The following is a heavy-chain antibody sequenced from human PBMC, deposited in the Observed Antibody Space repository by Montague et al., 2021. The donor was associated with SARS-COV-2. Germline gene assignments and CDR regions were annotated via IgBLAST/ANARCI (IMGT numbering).Heavy chain of an antibody. J-gene: IGHJ6*02. CDR2: IYSGGST. V-gene: IGHV3-66*01. CDR3: ARDLLEIGGMDV. Sequence: LSLSCSASGIPVSRNYMNWVRQAPGKGLEWVSLIYSGGSTYYAGSVKGRFTISRDNSKNTLYLQMNSLRAEDTAVYYCARDLLEIGGMDVWGQGTTVTVSS. D-gene: IGHD1-1*01. CDR1: GIPVSRNY.